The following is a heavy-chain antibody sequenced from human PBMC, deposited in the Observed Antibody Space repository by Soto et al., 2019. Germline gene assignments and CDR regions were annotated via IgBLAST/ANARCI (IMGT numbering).Heavy chain of an antibody. Sequence: QVQLVESGGGLVKPGGSLRLSCVASGFTFSDYYMSWIRQAPGKGLEWVSYISSSGSTIYYADSVKGRFTISRDNAKNSLYLQXNSLRXEDTXVYYCARGRXXTPXVTYHYYYGMDVWGQGTTVTVSS. CDR1: GFTFSDYY. CDR2: ISSSGSTI. D-gene: IGHD5-18*01. CDR3: ARGRXXTPXVTYHYYYGMDV. V-gene: IGHV3-11*01. J-gene: IGHJ6*02.